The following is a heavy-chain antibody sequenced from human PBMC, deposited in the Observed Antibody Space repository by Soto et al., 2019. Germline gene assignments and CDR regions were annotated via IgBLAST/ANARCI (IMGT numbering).Heavy chain of an antibody. CDR2: ISYEGSNK. V-gene: IGHV3-30*18. Sequence: QVQLVESGGGVVQPGRSLRLSCAASGFTFSSYGMHWVRQAPGKGLEWVAVISYEGSNKYYADSVKGRFTISRDNSKNTLYLQMNSLRAEDTAVYYCAKDMANDYVWGSYRYSEVLPDYWGQGTLVTVSS. CDR3: AKDMANDYVWGSYRYSEVLPDY. J-gene: IGHJ4*02. CDR1: GFTFSSYG. D-gene: IGHD3-16*02.